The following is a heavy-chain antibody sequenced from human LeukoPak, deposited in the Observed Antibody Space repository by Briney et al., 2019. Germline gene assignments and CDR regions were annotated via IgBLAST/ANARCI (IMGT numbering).Heavy chain of an antibody. CDR2: MYNSGTT. V-gene: IGHV3-66*01. CDR1: GFTVSSKY. CDR3: ARDRRMAAVGTYYYYYFGMDV. J-gene: IGHJ6*02. Sequence: GGSLRLSCAASGFTVSSKYMSWVRQAPGKGLEWVSIMYNSGTTYYVDSVQGRFTISRDNSKNTLYLQVNSLRAEDTAVYYCARDRRMAAVGTYYYYYFGMDVWGQGTTVTVSS. D-gene: IGHD6-13*01.